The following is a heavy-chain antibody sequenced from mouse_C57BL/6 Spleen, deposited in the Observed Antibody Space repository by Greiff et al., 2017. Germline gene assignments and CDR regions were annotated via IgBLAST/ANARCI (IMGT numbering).Heavy chain of an antibody. J-gene: IGHJ4*01. D-gene: IGHD1-1*01. Sequence: EVQLKESGPGLVKPSQSLSLTCSVTGYSITSGYYWNWIRQFPGNKLEWMGYISYDGSNNYNPSLKNRISITRDTSKNQFFLKLNSVTTEDTATYYCAKDYGSFYAMDYWGQGTSVTVSS. CDR3: AKDYGSFYAMDY. CDR1: GYSITSGYY. V-gene: IGHV3-6*01. CDR2: ISYDGSN.